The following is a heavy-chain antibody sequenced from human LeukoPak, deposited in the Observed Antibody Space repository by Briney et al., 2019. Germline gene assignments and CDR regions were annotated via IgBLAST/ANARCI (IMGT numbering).Heavy chain of an antibody. CDR2: IWYHGNKE. CDR3: ARDPDTSGHFSWFDP. D-gene: IGHD6-19*01. Sequence: GGSLRLSCAPSGFPFSSYGMHWVRQAPGKSLEWMAGIWYHGNKEHYADTVKGRFTISRDNSNNALFLQMTSLRADDTAVYYCARDPDTSGHFSWFDPCGQGTLVTVSS. CDR1: GFPFSSYG. J-gene: IGHJ5*02. V-gene: IGHV3-33*01.